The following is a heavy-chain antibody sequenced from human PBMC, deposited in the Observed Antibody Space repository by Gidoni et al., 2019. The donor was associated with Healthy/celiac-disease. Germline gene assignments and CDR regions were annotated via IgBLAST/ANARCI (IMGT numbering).Heavy chain of an antibody. CDR2: IWYDGSNK. D-gene: IGHD6-13*01. CDR1: GFTFSTNA. CDR3: ARAFAPAAGTVYGMDV. J-gene: IGHJ6*02. V-gene: IGHV3-33*01. Sequence: QVQLVESGGGVVQPGRSLRPSCAASGFTFSTNAMPWVRQAPGKGLEWVAVIWYDGSNKYYADSVKGRFTISRDNSKNTLYLQVNSLRVEDTAVYYCARAFAPAAGTVYGMDVWGQGTTVTVSS.